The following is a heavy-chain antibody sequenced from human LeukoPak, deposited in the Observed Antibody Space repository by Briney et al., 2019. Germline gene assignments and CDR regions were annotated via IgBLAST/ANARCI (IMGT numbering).Heavy chain of an antibody. J-gene: IGHJ4*02. D-gene: IGHD2-21*02. CDR2: ISHDGTNK. V-gene: IGHV3-30*03. CDR1: GFPFSSYG. Sequence: GGSLRLSCAASGFPFSSYGIHWVRQAPGKGLEWVAVISHDGTNKYYADSVKGRFTISRDNSKNTVYLQMGSLTSEDMAVYFCARDSCGGGDCWRYFEHWGQGTLVTVSS. CDR3: ARDSCGGGDCWRYFEH.